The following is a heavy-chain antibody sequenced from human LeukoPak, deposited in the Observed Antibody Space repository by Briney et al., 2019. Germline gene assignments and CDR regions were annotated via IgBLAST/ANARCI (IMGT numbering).Heavy chain of an antibody. Sequence: GGSLRLSCAASGFTFSSYAVNWVRQAPGKGLEWVSAISGSGGSTFYADSVKGRFTISRDNSKSTLYLQMNSLRAEDTAVYYCAEAVPRGGDAFDIWGQGTMVTVSS. CDR2: ISGSGGST. J-gene: IGHJ3*02. CDR1: GFTFSSYA. CDR3: AEAVPRGGDAFDI. V-gene: IGHV3-23*01. D-gene: IGHD2-2*01.